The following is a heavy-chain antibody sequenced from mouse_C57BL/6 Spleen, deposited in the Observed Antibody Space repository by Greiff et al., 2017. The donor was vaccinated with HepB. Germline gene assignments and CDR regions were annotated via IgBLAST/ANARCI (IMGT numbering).Heavy chain of an antibody. CDR1: GYTFTDYN. V-gene: IGHV1-18*01. CDR2: INPNNGGT. J-gene: IGHJ4*01. D-gene: IGHD1-1*01. Sequence: EVQLQQSGPELVKPGASVKIPCKASGYTFTDYNMDWVKQSHGKSLEWIGDINPNNGGTIYNQKFKGKATLTVDKSSSTAYMELRSLTSEDTAVYYCARGGYGSSYDAMDYWGQGTSVTVSS. CDR3: ARGGYGSSYDAMDY.